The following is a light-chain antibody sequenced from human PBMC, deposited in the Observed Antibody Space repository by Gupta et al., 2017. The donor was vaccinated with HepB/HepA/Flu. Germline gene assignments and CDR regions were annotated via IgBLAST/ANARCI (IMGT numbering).Light chain of an antibody. CDR1: QSVSSH. Sequence: ETVLTQSPATLSLSPGERATLSCRASQSVSSHLAWYQQKPGQAPRLLIFDASNRATGIPARFSGSGSGTDFTLTISSLEPEEFAVYYCQQRSNWPLTFGQGTKVEIK. V-gene: IGKV3-11*01. CDR2: DAS. J-gene: IGKJ1*01. CDR3: QQRSNWPLT.